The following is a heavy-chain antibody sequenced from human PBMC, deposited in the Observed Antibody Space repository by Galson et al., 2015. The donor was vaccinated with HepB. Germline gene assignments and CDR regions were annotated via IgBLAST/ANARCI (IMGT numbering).Heavy chain of an antibody. V-gene: IGHV4-59*08. CDR1: GGPTSSYY. D-gene: IGHD2-8*02. CDR3: ARHWSWYYGMDV. CDR2: IYYSGST. Sequence: ETLSLTCPVSGGPTSSYYWSWIRQPPGKGLEWIGYIYYSGSTNYNPSLESRVTISVDTSKKQFSLKLSSVTAADTAVYYCARHWSWYYGMDVWGQGTTVIVSS. J-gene: IGHJ6*02.